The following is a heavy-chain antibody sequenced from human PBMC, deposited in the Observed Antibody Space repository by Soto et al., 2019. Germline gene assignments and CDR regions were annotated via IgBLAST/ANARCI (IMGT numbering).Heavy chain of an antibody. J-gene: IGHJ2*01. CDR2: IYSGGST. CDR1: GFTVSSNY. D-gene: IGHD2-21*02. V-gene: IGHV3-53*01. CDR3: ARKIAYCGGDCYSDWYFDL. Sequence: GGSLRLSCAASGFTVSSNYMSWVRQAPGKGLEWVSVIYSGGSTYYADSVKGRFTISRDNSKNTLYLQMNSLRAEDTAVYYCARKIAYCGGDCYSDWYFDLWSRGTLVTVSS.